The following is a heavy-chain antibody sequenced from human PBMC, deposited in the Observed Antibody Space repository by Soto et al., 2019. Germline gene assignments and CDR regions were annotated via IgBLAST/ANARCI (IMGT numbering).Heavy chain of an antibody. Sequence: EVQLLESGGGLVQPGGSLRLSCAASGFTFSSYAMSWVRQAPGKGLEWVSAISGSGGSTYYADSVKGRFTISRDNSKNTLYLRINSLSAEETAVYYCAKGVEWEPPAPVSYWGQGTLVTVSS. V-gene: IGHV3-23*01. J-gene: IGHJ4*02. D-gene: IGHD1-26*01. CDR2: ISGSGGST. CDR1: GFTFSSYA. CDR3: AKGVEWEPPAPVSY.